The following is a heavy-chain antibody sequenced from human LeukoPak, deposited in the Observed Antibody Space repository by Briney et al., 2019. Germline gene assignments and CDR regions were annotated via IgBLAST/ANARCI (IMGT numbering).Heavy chain of an antibody. D-gene: IGHD4-17*01. CDR2: INPNSGGT. J-gene: IGHJ5*02. CDR1: GYTFTGYY. V-gene: IGHV1-2*06. CDR3: VRGLYGDQNWFDP. Sequence: ASVKVSCKASGYTFTGYYMYWVRQAPGQGLECLGRINPNSGGTNYAQKFQGRVTMTRDTSISTAYMELSRLGSDDTAVYYCVRGLYGDQNWFDPWGQGTLVTVSS.